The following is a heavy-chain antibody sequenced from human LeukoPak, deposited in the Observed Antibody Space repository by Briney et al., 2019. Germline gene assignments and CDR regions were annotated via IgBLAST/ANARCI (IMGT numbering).Heavy chain of an antibody. CDR1: GGSISSGSYY. J-gene: IGHJ4*02. D-gene: IGHD3-22*01. V-gene: IGHV4-61*02. Sequence: SETLSLTCTVSGGSISSGSYYWSWIRQPAGKGLEWIGRISSSGITEYNPSLKSRVTISVDTSKNQFSLKLRSVTAADTAVYYCAREGYYDSSGLFYLDPFDYWSQGTLVTVSS. CDR3: AREGYYDSSGLFYLDPFDY. CDR2: ISSSGIT.